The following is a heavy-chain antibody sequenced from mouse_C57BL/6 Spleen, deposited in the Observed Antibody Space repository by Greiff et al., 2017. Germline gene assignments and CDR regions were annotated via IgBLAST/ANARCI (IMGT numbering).Heavy chain of an antibody. J-gene: IGHJ4*01. CDR1: GFTFSDYG. CDR3: ARSYYSNYPYAMDY. Sequence: EVQLVESGGGLVKPGGSLKLSCAASGFTFSDYGMHWVRQAPEKGLEWVAYISSGSSTIYYADTVKGRFTISRDNAKNTLFLQMTSLRSEDTAMYYCARSYYSNYPYAMDYWGQGTSVTVSS. CDR2: ISSGSSTI. D-gene: IGHD2-5*01. V-gene: IGHV5-17*01.